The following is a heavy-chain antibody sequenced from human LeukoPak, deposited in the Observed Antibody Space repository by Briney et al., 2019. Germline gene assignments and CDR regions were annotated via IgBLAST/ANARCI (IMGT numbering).Heavy chain of an antibody. CDR3: VTSYYSDTSGYSQDAFDI. CDR2: ISISGSAK. CDR1: GFTFMSYS. V-gene: IGHV3-48*01. D-gene: IGHD3-22*01. J-gene: IGHJ3*02. Sequence: PGGSLRLSCAAFGFTFMSYSMNWVRQAPGKGLEWVSYISISGSAKYYADSVKGRFTISRDNAKNSLYLQMDSLRAEDTAVYYCVTSYYSDTSGYSQDAFDIWGQGTMVTVSS.